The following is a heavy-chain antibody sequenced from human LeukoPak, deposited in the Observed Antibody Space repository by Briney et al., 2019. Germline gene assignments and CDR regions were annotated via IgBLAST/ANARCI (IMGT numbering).Heavy chain of an antibody. CDR2: IKQDGSEK. V-gene: IGHV3-7*01. Sequence: GGSLRLSGAASGFTFSSYWMSWVRQAPGKWLDWVANIKQDGSEKYYVDSVKGRFTISRDIAKNSLYLQMNSLRAEDTAVYYCARVSSSGYYQYYFDYWGQGTLVTVSS. D-gene: IGHD3-22*01. CDR1: GFTFSSYW. CDR3: ARVSSSGYYQYYFDY. J-gene: IGHJ4*02.